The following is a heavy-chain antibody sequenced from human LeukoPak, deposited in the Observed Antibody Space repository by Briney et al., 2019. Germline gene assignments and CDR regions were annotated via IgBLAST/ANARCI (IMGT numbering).Heavy chain of an antibody. CDR3: AKDIDGAVAGSDY. CDR2: ISGSGGGT. CDR1: GFTFSSYA. J-gene: IGHJ4*02. D-gene: IGHD6-19*01. V-gene: IGHV3-23*01. Sequence: PGGSLRLSCAASGFTFSSYAMSWVRQAPGKGLEWVSAISGSGGGTYYADSVKGRFTISRDNSKNTLYLQMNSLRAEDTAVYYCAKDIDGAVAGSDYWGQGTLVTVSS.